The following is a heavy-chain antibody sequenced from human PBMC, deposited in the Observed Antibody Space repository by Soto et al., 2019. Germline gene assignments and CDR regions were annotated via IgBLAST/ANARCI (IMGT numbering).Heavy chain of an antibody. D-gene: IGHD2-2*01. CDR1: GGSISGSSYY. CDR3: AKTAVNNWFDP. J-gene: IGHJ5*02. CDR2: IYYSGST. V-gene: IGHV4-39*01. Sequence: SETLSLTCSVSGGSISGSSYYWGWIRQPPGKGLEWIGSIYYSGSTYYNPSLKSRVTISVDTSKNQFSLKLSSVTAADTAVYYCAKTAVNNWFDPWGQGTLVTVSS.